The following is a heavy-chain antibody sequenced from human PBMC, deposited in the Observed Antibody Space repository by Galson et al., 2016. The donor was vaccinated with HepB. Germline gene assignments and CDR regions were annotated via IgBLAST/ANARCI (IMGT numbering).Heavy chain of an antibody. CDR2: INSDGSST. V-gene: IGHV3-74*01. CDR1: GFSFSSYW. Sequence: SPRLSCAASGFSFSSYWMHWVRQAPGKGLVWVSRINSDGSSTSYADSVKGRFTISRDNAKNTLNLQMNSLRAEDTAVYYCARVFYYGMDVWGQGTTVTVSS. CDR3: ARVFYYGMDV. J-gene: IGHJ6*02.